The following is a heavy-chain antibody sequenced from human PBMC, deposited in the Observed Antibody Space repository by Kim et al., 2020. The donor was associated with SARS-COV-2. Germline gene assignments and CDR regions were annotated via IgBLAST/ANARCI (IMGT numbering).Heavy chain of an antibody. CDR3: ATGGGYYEN. CDR2: GET. V-gene: IGHV1-24*01. Sequence: GETIYAQKFQGRVTMTEDTSTDTAYMELSSLRSEDTAVYYCATGGGYYENWGQGTLVTVSS. J-gene: IGHJ4*02.